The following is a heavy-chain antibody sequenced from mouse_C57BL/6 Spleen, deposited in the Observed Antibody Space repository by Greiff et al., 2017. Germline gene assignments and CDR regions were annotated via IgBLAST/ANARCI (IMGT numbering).Heavy chain of an antibody. J-gene: IGHJ2*01. Sequence: QVQLQQSGAELVKPGASVKISCKASGYAFSSYWMNWVKQRPGKGLEWIGQIYPGDGDTNYNGKFKGKATLTADKSSSTAYMQLSSLTSEDSAVYFCAIPFITTVVAPFDDWGQGTTLTVSS. CDR2: IYPGDGDT. D-gene: IGHD1-1*01. CDR1: GYAFSSYW. CDR3: AIPFITTVVAPFDD. V-gene: IGHV1-80*01.